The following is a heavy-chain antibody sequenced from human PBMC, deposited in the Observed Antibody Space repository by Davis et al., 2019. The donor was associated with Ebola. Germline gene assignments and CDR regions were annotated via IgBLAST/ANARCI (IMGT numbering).Heavy chain of an antibody. J-gene: IGHJ3*01. CDR2: ISATGGST. CDR3: AKDGAWGTSSWYSAFDA. CDR1: GFTFSSDA. Sequence: GESLKISCAASGFTFSSDAMSWVRQAPGKGLEWVSVISATGGSTYYADSVKGRFTISRDNSKNTLYMEMNSLRAEDTAVYYCAKDGAWGTSSWYSAFDAWGQGTKVTVSS. V-gene: IGHV3-23*01. D-gene: IGHD6-13*01.